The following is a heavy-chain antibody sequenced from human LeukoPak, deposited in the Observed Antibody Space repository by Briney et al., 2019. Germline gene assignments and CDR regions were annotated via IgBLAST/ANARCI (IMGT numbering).Heavy chain of an antibody. J-gene: IGHJ4*02. CDR2: IIPIFGTA. D-gene: IGHD3-22*01. Sequence: GASVKVSCKASGGTFSSYAISWVRQAPGQGLEWMGGIIPIFGTANYAQKFQGRVTITADESTSTAYMELSSLRSEDTAVYYCARAYYDSSGYYFYFDYWGQGTLVTVSS. V-gene: IGHV1-69*13. CDR3: ARAYYDSSGYYFYFDY. CDR1: GGTFSSYA.